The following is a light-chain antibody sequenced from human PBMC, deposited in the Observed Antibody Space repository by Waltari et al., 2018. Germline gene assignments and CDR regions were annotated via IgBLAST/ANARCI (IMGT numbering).Light chain of an antibody. CDR1: SNNVGGYHY. CDR2: EVY. Sequence: QSALTQPPSASGSLRQSVTISCTGTSNNVGGYHYVSWYQQHPGKAPRLMIYEVYNRPSGVPDRFSGSKSGNTASLTVSGLQADDEADYYCSSYAGSENVVFGGGTKLTVL. CDR3: SSYAGSENVV. V-gene: IGLV2-8*01. J-gene: IGLJ3*02.